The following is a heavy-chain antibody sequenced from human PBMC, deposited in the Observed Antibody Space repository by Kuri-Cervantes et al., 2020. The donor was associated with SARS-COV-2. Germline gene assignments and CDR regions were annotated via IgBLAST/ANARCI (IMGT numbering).Heavy chain of an antibody. Sequence: GESLKISCAASGFTFNSYAMSWVRQAPGKGLEWVSGISGRGGSTYYADSVKGRFTTSKDNSKNTLSLQMSSLRAEDTAVYYCAKDPRSSGWYDYWGQGTLVTVSS. CDR3: AKDPRSSGWYDY. J-gene: IGHJ4*02. V-gene: IGHV3-23*01. CDR1: GFTFNSYA. CDR2: ISGRGGST. D-gene: IGHD6-19*01.